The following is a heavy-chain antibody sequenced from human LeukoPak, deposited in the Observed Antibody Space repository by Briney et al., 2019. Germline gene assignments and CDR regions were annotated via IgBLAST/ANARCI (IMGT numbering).Heavy chain of an antibody. J-gene: IGHJ4*02. V-gene: IGHV3-53*01. Sequence: GGSLRLSCAASGFTVSSNYMTWVRQAPGKGLEWVSVIHSGGSTYYADSVKGRFTISRDNSKNTLYLQMNSLRAEDTAVYYCAKQWLVSSEVDYWGQGTLVTVSS. CDR2: IHSGGST. CDR3: AKQWLVSSEVDY. CDR1: GFTVSSNY. D-gene: IGHD6-19*01.